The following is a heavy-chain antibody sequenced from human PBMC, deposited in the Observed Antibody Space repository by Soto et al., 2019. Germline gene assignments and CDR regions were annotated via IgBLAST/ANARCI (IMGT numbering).Heavy chain of an antibody. V-gene: IGHV1-69*02. J-gene: IGHJ5*02. D-gene: IGHD3-10*01. CDR3: ARDLGSNNWFDP. CDR2: IIPILGIA. Sequence: QVQLVQSGAEVKKPGSSVKVSCKASGGTFSGYTISWVRQAPGQGLEWMGRIIPILGIANYAQKFQGRVTITADKSTSTAYMELSSLRSEDTAVYYCARDLGSNNWFDPWGQGTLVTVSS. CDR1: GGTFSGYT.